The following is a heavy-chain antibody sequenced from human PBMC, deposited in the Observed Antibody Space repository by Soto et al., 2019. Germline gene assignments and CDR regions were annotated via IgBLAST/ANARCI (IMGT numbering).Heavy chain of an antibody. CDR1: GFTFSSYA. Sequence: PGGSLRLSCAASGFTFSSYAMSWVRQAPAKGLEWVSAISGSGGSTYYADSVKGRFTISRDNSKNTLYLQMNSLRAEDTAVYYCAKEWGVYGGSYYYFDYWGQGTLVTVSS. J-gene: IGHJ4*02. CDR2: ISGSGGST. V-gene: IGHV3-23*01. CDR3: AKEWGVYGGSYYYFDY. D-gene: IGHD1-26*01.